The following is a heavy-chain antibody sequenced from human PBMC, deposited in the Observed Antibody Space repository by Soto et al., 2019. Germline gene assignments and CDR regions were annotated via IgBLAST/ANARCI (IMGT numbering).Heavy chain of an antibody. CDR1: RYTLTELS. V-gene: IGHV1-24*01. D-gene: IGHD2-2*01. CDR2: FDPEDGET. Sequence: GASVKVSCKVSRYTLTELSMHWVRQAPGKGLEWMGGFDPEDGETIYAQKFQGRVTMTEDTSTDTAYMELSSLRSEDTAVYYCATSKYCSSTSCYRDYYYMDVWGKGTTVTVSS. J-gene: IGHJ6*03. CDR3: ATSKYCSSTSCYRDYYYMDV.